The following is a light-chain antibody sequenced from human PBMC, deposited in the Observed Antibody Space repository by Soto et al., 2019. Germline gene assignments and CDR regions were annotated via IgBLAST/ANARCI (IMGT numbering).Light chain of an antibody. J-gene: IGLJ2*01. V-gene: IGLV2-14*01. Sequence: QSVLTQPASVSGSPGQSITISCTGTSSDVVGYNYVSWYQQHPGKAPKLMIYDVSDRPSGVSNRFSGSKSGNTASLTISGLQAEDEADYYCSSYTRSSTLVFGGGTQLTVL. CDR2: DVS. CDR3: SSYTRSSTLV. CDR1: SSDVVGYNY.